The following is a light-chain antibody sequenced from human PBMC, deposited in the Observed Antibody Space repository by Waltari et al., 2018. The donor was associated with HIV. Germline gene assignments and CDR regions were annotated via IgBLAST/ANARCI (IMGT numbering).Light chain of an antibody. Sequence: QSALTQPASVSGSPGQSITISCSGTRSDVGGYNYFSWYQQHPGKAPKLMIYEVSNRPSGGSNHFSGSKSGNTASLTSSGLQAEDEADYYCSSYTSSSTVIFGGGTKLTVL. CDR3: SSYTSSSTVI. J-gene: IGLJ2*01. V-gene: IGLV2-14*01. CDR2: EVS. CDR1: RSDVGGYNY.